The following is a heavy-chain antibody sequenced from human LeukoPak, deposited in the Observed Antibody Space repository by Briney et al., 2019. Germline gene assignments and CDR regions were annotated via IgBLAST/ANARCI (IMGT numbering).Heavy chain of an antibody. CDR2: INHSGST. CDR3: ARGYYDSSGYYPNTYYYYYYMDV. Sequence: SETLSLTCAVYGGSFSGYYWSWIRHPPGKGLEWIGEINHSGSTNYNPSLKSRVTISVDTSKNQFSLKLSSVTAADTAVYYCARGYYDSSGYYPNTYYYYYYMDVWGKGTTVTVSS. D-gene: IGHD3-22*01. J-gene: IGHJ6*03. V-gene: IGHV4-34*01. CDR1: GGSFSGYY.